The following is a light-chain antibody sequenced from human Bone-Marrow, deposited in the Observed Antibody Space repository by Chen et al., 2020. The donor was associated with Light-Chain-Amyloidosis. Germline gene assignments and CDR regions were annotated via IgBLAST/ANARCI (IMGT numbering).Light chain of an antibody. CDR2: DDS. CDR3: QVWDRSSDRPV. J-gene: IGLJ3*02. V-gene: IGLV3-21*02. CDR1: NIGSTS. Sequence: SYVLTHPSSVSVAHGQTATSACGGNNIGSTSVHWYQQTPGQAPLLVVYDDSDRPSGIPERLSGSNSGNTATLTISRVEAGDEADYYCQVWDRSSDRPVFGGGTKLTVL.